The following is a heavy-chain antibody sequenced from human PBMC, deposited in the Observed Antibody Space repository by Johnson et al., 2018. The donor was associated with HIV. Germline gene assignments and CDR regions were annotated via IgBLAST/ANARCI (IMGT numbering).Heavy chain of an antibody. CDR3: AKGGCGDYGGEAFDV. J-gene: IGHJ3*01. Sequence: VQLVESGGGLVQPGGSLRLSCAASGFTFSSYWMSWVRQAPGEGLEWVANIKQDGSEKYYVDSVKGRFTISRDNAKNTLYLQMRSLRHEDTAVYYCAKGGCGDYGGEAFDVWGQGTMVTVSS. V-gene: IGHV3-7*01. CDR1: GFTFSSYW. D-gene: IGHD4-17*01. CDR2: IKQDGSEK.